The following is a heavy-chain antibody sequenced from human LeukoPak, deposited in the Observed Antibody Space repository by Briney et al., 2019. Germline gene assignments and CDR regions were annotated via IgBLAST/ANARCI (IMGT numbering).Heavy chain of an antibody. D-gene: IGHD3-10*01. CDR1: GFTFSSYS. Sequence: GGSLRLSCAASGFTFSSYSMSWVRQAPGKGLEWVSSISSSSSYIYYADSVKGRFTISRDNAKNSLYLQMNSLRAEDTAVYYCAREAGRRLPSDYWGQGTLVTVSS. V-gene: IGHV3-21*01. J-gene: IGHJ4*02. CDR2: ISSSSSYI. CDR3: AREAGRRLPSDY.